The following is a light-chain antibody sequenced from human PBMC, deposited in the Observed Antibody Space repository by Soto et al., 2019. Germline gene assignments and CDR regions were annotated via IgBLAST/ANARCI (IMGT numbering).Light chain of an antibody. V-gene: IGKV3D-15*01. J-gene: IGKJ4*01. CDR3: QEYNYWHPIT. Sequence: EIVLTQSPATLSVSPGERASLSCRASQSVSSYLAWYQQKPGQAPRLLIYDASNRATGIPARFSGSGSGTEFTLTITSLQSEDSAVYYCQEYNYWHPITFGGGTKV. CDR1: QSVSSY. CDR2: DAS.